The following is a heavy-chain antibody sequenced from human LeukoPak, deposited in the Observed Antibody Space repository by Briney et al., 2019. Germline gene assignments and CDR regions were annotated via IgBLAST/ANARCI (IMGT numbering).Heavy chain of an antibody. Sequence: GGSLRLSCAASGFTFSSYAMHWVRQAPGKGLEYVSAISSNGGSTYYANSVKGRFTISRDNSKNTLYLQMNSLRAEDTAVYYCAKSYLWFGELSHFDYWGQGTLVTVSS. CDR2: ISSNGGST. CDR1: GFTFSSYA. J-gene: IGHJ4*02. V-gene: IGHV3-64*01. D-gene: IGHD3-10*01. CDR3: AKSYLWFGELSHFDY.